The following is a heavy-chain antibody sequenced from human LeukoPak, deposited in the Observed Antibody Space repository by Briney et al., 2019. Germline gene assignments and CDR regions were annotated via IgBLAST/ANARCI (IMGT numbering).Heavy chain of an antibody. V-gene: IGHV1-8*01. D-gene: IGHD3-3*01. J-gene: IGHJ6*02. Sequence: ASVKVSFKASGYTFTSYDINWVRQATGQGLEWMGWMNPNSGNTGYAQKFQGRVTMTRNTSISTAYMELSSLRSEDTAVYYCARDFPYYYNYGMDVWGQGTTVTVSS. CDR1: GYTFTSYD. CDR3: ARDFPYYYNYGMDV. CDR2: MNPNSGNT.